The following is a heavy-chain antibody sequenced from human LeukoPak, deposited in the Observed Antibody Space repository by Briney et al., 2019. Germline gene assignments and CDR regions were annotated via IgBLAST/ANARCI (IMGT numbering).Heavy chain of an antibody. V-gene: IGHV4-31*03. J-gene: IGHJ4*02. D-gene: IGHD1-26*01. Sequence: SETLSLTCTVSGGSISSGGYYWSWIRQHPGKGLEWIGYIYYSGSTYYNPSLKSRVTISVDTSKNQFSLKLSSVTAADTAVYYCARGTKWEPIDYWGLGTLVTVSS. CDR1: GGSISSGGYY. CDR2: IYYSGST. CDR3: ARGTKWEPIDY.